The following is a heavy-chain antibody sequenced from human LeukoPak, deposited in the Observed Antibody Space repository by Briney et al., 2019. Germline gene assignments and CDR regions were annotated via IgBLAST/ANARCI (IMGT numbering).Heavy chain of an antibody. CDR2: ISSSSSYI. Sequence: NAGGSLRLSCAASGFTFSSYSMNWVRQAPGKGLEWVSSISSSSSYIYYADSVKGRFTISRDNAKNSLYLQMNSLRAEDTAVYYCARDSPYDSSAYFDYWGQGSLVTVSS. D-gene: IGHD3-22*01. J-gene: IGHJ4*02. CDR1: GFTFSSYS. V-gene: IGHV3-21*04. CDR3: ARDSPYDSSAYFDY.